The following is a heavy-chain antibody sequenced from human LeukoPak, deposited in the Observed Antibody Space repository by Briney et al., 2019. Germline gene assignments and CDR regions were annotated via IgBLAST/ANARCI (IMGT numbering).Heavy chain of an antibody. CDR1: GGTFISYA. CDR2: IIPILGTA. J-gene: IGHJ6*04. D-gene: IGHD2-15*01. CDR3: ARSGYCSGGSCYSNYYYGMDV. V-gene: IGHV1-69*13. Sequence: SVTVSFKASGGTFISYAISWVRQAPGQGLEWMGGIIPILGTANYAQKFQGRVTITADESTSTAYMELSSLRSEDTAVYYCARSGYCSGGSCYSNYYYGMDVWGKGTTVTVSS.